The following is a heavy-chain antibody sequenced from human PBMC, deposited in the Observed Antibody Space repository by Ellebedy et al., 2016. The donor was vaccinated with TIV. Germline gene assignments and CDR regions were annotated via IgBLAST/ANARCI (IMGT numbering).Heavy chain of an antibody. Sequence: GESLKISCAASGFTFSPYAMAWVRQAPGKGLEWVSGIVGSGAEKYADSVKGRFTISRDNSKRTVDLQMNSLRAEDTAVYYCARSGELDSWGQGTLVTVSS. D-gene: IGHD1-26*01. CDR1: GFTFSPYA. J-gene: IGHJ4*02. CDR3: ARSGELDS. V-gene: IGHV3-23*01. CDR2: IVGSGA.